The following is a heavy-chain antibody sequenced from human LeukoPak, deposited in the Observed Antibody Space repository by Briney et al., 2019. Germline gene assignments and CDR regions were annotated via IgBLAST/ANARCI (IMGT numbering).Heavy chain of an antibody. CDR1: GYTFTDYY. CDR3: ARDTLLGGYSYGYSAIFDY. Sequence: ASVKVSCKTSGYTFTDYYMHWVRQAPGQGLEWMGWINPNSGGTNYAQKFQGRVTMTRDTSISTAYMELSRLRSDDTAVYYCARDTLLGGYSYGYSAIFDYWGQGTLVTVSS. CDR2: INPNSGGT. J-gene: IGHJ4*02. V-gene: IGHV1-2*02. D-gene: IGHD5-18*01.